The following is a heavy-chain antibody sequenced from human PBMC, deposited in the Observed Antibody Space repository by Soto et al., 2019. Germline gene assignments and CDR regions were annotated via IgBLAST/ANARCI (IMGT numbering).Heavy chain of an antibody. Sequence: PSETLSLTCAVYGGSFSGYYWSWIRQPPGKGLEWIGEINHSGSTNCNPSLKSRVTISVDTSKNQFSLKLSSVTAADTAVYYCARLPFSSYYGMDVWGQGTTVIVSS. D-gene: IGHD2-2*01. CDR3: ARLPFSSYYGMDV. CDR2: INHSGST. CDR1: GGSFSGYY. V-gene: IGHV4-34*01. J-gene: IGHJ6*02.